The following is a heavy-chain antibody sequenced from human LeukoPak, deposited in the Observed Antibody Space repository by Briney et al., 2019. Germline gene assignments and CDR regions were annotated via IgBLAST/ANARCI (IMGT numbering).Heavy chain of an antibody. Sequence: SETLSLTCTVSGGSISGYYWSWIRQPPGKRLEWMGYIYYSGSTNYNPSLKSRVTISVDTSKNQFSLKLSSVTAADTAVYYCARHTCSSTSCPFDYWGQGTLVSVSS. J-gene: IGHJ4*02. CDR3: ARHTCSSTSCPFDY. V-gene: IGHV4-59*08. CDR2: IYYSGST. CDR1: GGSISGYY. D-gene: IGHD2-2*01.